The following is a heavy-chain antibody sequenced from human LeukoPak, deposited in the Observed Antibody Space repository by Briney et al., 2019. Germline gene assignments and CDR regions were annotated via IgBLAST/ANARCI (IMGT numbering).Heavy chain of an antibody. Sequence: GGSLRLSCGASGFTFSSYAMAWVRQAPGKGLEWVSAIRGTGSSTYYADSVKGRFTVSRDNSKNTVNLQLNSLRAEDTAVYYCAKDAIGQYRPYYFDCWGQGTLVTVSS. J-gene: IGHJ4*02. D-gene: IGHD3-16*02. CDR1: GFTFSSYA. CDR2: IRGTGSST. V-gene: IGHV3-23*01. CDR3: AKDAIGQYRPYYFDC.